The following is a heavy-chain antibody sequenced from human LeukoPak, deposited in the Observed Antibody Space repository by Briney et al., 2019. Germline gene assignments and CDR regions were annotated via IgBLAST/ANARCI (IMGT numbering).Heavy chain of an antibody. J-gene: IGHJ4*02. V-gene: IGHV3-48*01. CDR3: ARGAYYYED. CDR1: GFTFSSHS. CDR2: ISSSSSTI. Sequence: GGSLRLSCAASGFTFSSHSMNWVRQAPGKGLEWVSYISSSSSTIYYADSVKGRFTISRDNVKNSLYLQTNSLRAEDTAVYYCARGAYYYEDWGQGTLVTVSS. D-gene: IGHD3-22*01.